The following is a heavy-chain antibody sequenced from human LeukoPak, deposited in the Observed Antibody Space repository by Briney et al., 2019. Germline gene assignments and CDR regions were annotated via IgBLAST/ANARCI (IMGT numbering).Heavy chain of an antibody. J-gene: IGHJ4*02. V-gene: IGHV4-61*02. CDR2: IYTSGST. CDR1: GGSISSGSYY. Sequence: SETLSLTCTVSGGSISSGSYYWSWIRQPAGKGLEWIGRIYTSGSTNYNPSLKSRVTISVDTSKNQFSLKVSSVTAADTAVYYCAISAWSFDYWGQGTPVTVSS. D-gene: IGHD6-19*01. CDR3: AISAWSFDY.